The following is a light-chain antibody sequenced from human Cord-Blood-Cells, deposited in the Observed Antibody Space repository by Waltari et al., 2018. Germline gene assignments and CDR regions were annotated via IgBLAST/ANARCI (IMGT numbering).Light chain of an antibody. V-gene: IGKV1-39*01. CDR2: AAS. Sequence: DIQMTQSPSSLSASVGDRDTITCRASQSISSYLNWYQQKPGKAPKLLIYAASSLQSGVPSRFSGIESGTDFTLTISSLQPEDFATYYGQQSYSTPPTCGQGTKVEIK. J-gene: IGKJ1*01. CDR3: QQSYSTPPT. CDR1: QSISSY.